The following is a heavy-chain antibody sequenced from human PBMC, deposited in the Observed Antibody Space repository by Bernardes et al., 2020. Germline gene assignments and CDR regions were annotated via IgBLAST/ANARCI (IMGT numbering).Heavy chain of an antibody. J-gene: IGHJ4*02. V-gene: IGHV3-48*02. CDR1: GFTFRSYS. CDR2: ISSSSSTL. Sequence: GGSLRLSFAASGFTFRSYSMNWVRQATGKGLEWVSYISSSSSTLYYADSVKGRFTISRDNAKNSLYLQMNSLRDEDTAVYYCARDRQQLEYFDYWGQGTLVTVSS. D-gene: IGHD6-13*01. CDR3: ARDRQQLEYFDY.